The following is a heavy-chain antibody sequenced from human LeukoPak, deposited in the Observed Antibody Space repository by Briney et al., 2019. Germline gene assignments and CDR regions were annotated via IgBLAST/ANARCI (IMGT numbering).Heavy chain of an antibody. V-gene: IGHV3-7*01. J-gene: IGHJ4*02. D-gene: IGHD2-2*01. CDR1: GFTFSSYW. CDR3: ARYRLCSSTSCYRDYFDY. Sequence: GGSLRLSCAASGFTFSSYWMSWVRQAPGKGLEWVANIKQDGSEEYYVDSVKGRFIISRDNAKNSLYLQMNSLRAEDTAVYYCARYRLCSSTSCYRDYFDYWGQGTLVTVSS. CDR2: IKQDGSEE.